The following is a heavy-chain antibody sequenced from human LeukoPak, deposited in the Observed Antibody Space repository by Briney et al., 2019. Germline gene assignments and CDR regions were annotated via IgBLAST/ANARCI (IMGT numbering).Heavy chain of an antibody. CDR2: IKQDGSEK. CDR3: ARVPYDFWSGYHYYFDY. V-gene: IGHV3-7*01. Sequence: GGSLRLSCAAFGFTFSSYSMSWVRQAPGKGLEWVANIKQDGSEKYYVDSVKGRFTISRDNAKNSLYLQMNSLRAEDTAVYYCARVPYDFWSGYHYYFDYWGQGTLVTVSS. J-gene: IGHJ4*02. CDR1: GFTFSSYS. D-gene: IGHD3-3*01.